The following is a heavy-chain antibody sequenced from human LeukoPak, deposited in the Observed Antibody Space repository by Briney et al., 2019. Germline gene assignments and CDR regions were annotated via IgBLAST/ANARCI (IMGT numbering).Heavy chain of an antibody. D-gene: IGHD3-22*01. J-gene: IGHJ4*02. CDR1: GGSISSGASS. CDR3: AGGSSDYLAY. Sequence: SETLSLTCAVSGGSISSGASSWRWIRQPPGKGLEWIGYIYHTGSTYYTPSLESRVTISLDRSKNQFSLKLSSVTAADTAVYYCAGGSSDYLAYWGQGTLVTVSS. CDR2: IYHTGST. V-gene: IGHV4-30-2*01.